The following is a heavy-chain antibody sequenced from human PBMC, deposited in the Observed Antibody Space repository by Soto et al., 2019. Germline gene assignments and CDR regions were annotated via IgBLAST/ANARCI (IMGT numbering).Heavy chain of an antibody. CDR2: IWYDGSNK. D-gene: IGHD2-8*01. Sequence: VAVIWYDGSNKYYADSVKGRFTISRDNSKNTLYLQMNSLRAEDTAVYYCARDRPYCTNGVCPMGYYYGMDVWGQGTTVTVSS. CDR3: ARDRPYCTNGVCPMGYYYGMDV. V-gene: IGHV3-33*01. J-gene: IGHJ6*02.